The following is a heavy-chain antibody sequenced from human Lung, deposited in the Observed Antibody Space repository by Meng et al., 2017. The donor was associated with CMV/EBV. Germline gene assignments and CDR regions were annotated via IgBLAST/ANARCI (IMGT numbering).Heavy chain of an antibody. J-gene: IGHJ4*02. CDR1: GFTFSSYS. D-gene: IGHD1-26*01. Sequence: ETLSLXCAASGFTFSSYSMNWVRQAPGKGLEWVSSISSSSSYIYYADSVKGRFTISRDNAKNSLYLQMNSLRAEDTAVYYCARDPSGSYDHWGQGTSVTVSS. CDR2: ISSSSSYI. V-gene: IGHV3-21*01. CDR3: ARDPSGSYDH.